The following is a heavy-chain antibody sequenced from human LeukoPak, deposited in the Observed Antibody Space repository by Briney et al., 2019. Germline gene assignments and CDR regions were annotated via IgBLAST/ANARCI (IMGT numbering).Heavy chain of an antibody. Sequence: GGSLRLSCAASGFTFSSYSMNWVRQAPGKGLEWVSSISSSSSYIYYADSVKGRFAISRDNAKNSLYLQMNSLRAEDTAVYYCARDLRGSLDYWGQGTLVTVSS. CDR1: GFTFSSYS. CDR3: ARDLRGSLDY. J-gene: IGHJ4*02. D-gene: IGHD3-10*01. CDR2: ISSSSSYI. V-gene: IGHV3-21*01.